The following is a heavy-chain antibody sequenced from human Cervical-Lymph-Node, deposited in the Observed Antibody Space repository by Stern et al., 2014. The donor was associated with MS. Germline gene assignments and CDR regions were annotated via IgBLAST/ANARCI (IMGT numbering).Heavy chain of an antibody. CDR2: IYHRGST. CDR3: ARWHCGTTSCFFDY. J-gene: IGHJ4*02. D-gene: IGHD2-2*01. Sequence: QVQLVQSGPGLVEPSGTLSLTCAVSGGSMRSSYWWSWVRQPPGKGLEWIGEIYHRGSTTYNPSLESRVTISVGRANNQFSLTLDSAPAADTAVYYCARWHCGTTSCFFDYWGQGALVTVSS. V-gene: IGHV4-4*02. CDR1: GGSMRSSYW.